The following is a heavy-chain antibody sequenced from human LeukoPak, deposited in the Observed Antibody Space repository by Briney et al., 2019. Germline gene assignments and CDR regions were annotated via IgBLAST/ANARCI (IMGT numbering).Heavy chain of an antibody. CDR2: INPNSGGT. V-gene: IGHV1-2*02. J-gene: IGHJ3*02. CDR1: GYTFTGYY. D-gene: IGHD3-22*01. CDR3: AREGAYYDSSGCQNAFDI. Sequence: ASVKVSCTASGYTFTGYYMHWVRQAPGQGLEWMGWINPNSGGTNYAQKFQGRVTMTRDTSISTAYMELSRLRSDDTAVYYCAREGAYYDSSGCQNAFDIWGQGTMVTVSS.